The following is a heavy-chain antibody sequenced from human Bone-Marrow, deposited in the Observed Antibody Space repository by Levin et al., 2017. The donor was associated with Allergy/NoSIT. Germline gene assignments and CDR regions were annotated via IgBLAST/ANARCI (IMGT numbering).Heavy chain of an antibody. D-gene: IGHD2-8*01. J-gene: IGHJ6*02. Sequence: PGGSLRLSCAASGFAFSNYEMTWVRQAPGKGLEWLAYIGRSGSTIYYVDSVRGRFTISRDNDKESVFLQMNSLRAEDTAIYYCARDVVVLEHDPLSGDFGLDVWGPGTTVTVSS. CDR2: IGRSGSTI. CDR1: GFAFSNYE. CDR3: ARDVVVLEHDPLSGDFGLDV. V-gene: IGHV3-48*03.